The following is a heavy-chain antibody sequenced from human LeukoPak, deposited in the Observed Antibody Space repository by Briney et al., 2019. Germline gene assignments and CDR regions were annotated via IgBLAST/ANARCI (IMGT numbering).Heavy chain of an antibody. CDR3: ATEMTTIVLDS. Sequence: ASVRVSCKVSGHPLSELPMYWVRQAPGKGLEWMGGFDPENDERIYARLFRGRLTMTEDTSTDTAYMELSRLRSEDTAVYYCATEMTTIVLDSWGQGTLVTVSS. CDR2: FDPENDER. V-gene: IGHV1-24*01. CDR1: GHPLSELP. J-gene: IGHJ4*02. D-gene: IGHD5-24*01.